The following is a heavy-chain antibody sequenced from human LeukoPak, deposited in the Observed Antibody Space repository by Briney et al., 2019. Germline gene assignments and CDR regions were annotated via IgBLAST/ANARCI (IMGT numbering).Heavy chain of an antibody. Sequence: GGAPELSLSAPWFIFYSYSMSWVPPAPGKGAGWGSTLNFSATNTYYADSVKGRFTISRDNARNTLHLQMSSLRAEDTAIYYCARDPGVRGVYHNYFDPWGQGTLATVSS. J-gene: IGHJ5*02. CDR2: LNFSATNT. V-gene: IGHV3-23*01. D-gene: IGHD3-10*01. CDR1: WFIFYSYS. CDR3: ARDPGVRGVYHNYFDP.